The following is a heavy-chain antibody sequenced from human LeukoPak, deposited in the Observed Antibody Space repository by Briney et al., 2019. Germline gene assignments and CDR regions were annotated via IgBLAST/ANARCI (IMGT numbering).Heavy chain of an antibody. V-gene: IGHV3-66*01. Sequence: PGGSLRLSCAASGFNVSNDYMSWVRQAPGKGLEWVSVIHSGGNTHYADSVKGRFTISRDKSTNTVHLQMNSLRAEDTALYYCARVKYDGSGHYYFLEFFFDHWGQGTLVTVSS. J-gene: IGHJ4*02. CDR1: GFNVSNDY. CDR3: ARVKYDGSGHYYFLEFFFDH. D-gene: IGHD3-22*01. CDR2: IHSGGNT.